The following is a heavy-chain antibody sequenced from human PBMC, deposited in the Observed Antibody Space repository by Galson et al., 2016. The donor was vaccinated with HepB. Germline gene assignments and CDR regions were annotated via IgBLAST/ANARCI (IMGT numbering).Heavy chain of an antibody. CDR3: AKDGPPIWFDP. Sequence: SLRLSCAVSGFTFSSHWMHWVRQAPGKGLVWVSRINSDGSNTRYADSVKGRFTISRDNSKTTVYLEMNSLRAEDTAVYYCAKDGPPIWFDPWGHGTLVTVSS. J-gene: IGHJ5*02. V-gene: IGHV3-74*01. CDR1: GFTFSSHW. CDR2: INSDGSNT.